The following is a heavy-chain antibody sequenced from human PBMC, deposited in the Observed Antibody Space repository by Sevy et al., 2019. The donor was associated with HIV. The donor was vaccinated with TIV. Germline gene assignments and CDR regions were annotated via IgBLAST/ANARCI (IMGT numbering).Heavy chain of an antibody. J-gene: IGHJ6*02. D-gene: IGHD1-7*01. Sequence: GGSLRLSCAASGFTFSSYAMHWVRQAPGKGLEWVAVISYDGSNKYYADSVKGRFTISRDNSKNTLYLQMNSLRAEDTAVYYCARDPRLELRLYYYYYAMGVWGQGTTVTFSS. CDR2: ISYDGSNK. CDR1: GFTFSSYA. V-gene: IGHV3-30-3*01. CDR3: ARDPRLELRLYYYYYAMGV.